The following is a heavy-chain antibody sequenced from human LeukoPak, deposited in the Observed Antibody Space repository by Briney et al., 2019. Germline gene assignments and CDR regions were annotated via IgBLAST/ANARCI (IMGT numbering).Heavy chain of an antibody. Sequence: ASVKVSCKASGYTFTSYDINWVRQATGQGLEWMGWMNPNSGNTGYAQKFQGRVTMTRDTSTSTVYMELSSLRSEDTAVYYCARVPYCSGGSCSDYWGQGTLVTVSS. J-gene: IGHJ4*02. CDR2: MNPNSGNT. CDR1: GYTFTSYD. D-gene: IGHD2-15*01. CDR3: ARVPYCSGGSCSDY. V-gene: IGHV1-8*01.